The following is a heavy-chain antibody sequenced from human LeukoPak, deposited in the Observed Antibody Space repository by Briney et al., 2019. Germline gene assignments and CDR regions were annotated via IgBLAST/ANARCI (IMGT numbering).Heavy chain of an antibody. J-gene: IGHJ4*02. Sequence: GGSLRLSCAASGFTFSSYSMNWVRQAPGKGLEWVSSISSSSSYIYYADSVKGRFTISRDNSKNTLYLQMNSLRAEDTAVYYCAKGTWTTVTTQFDYWGQGTLVTVSS. V-gene: IGHV3-21*04. D-gene: IGHD4-17*01. CDR3: AKGTWTTVTTQFDY. CDR2: ISSSSSYI. CDR1: GFTFSSYS.